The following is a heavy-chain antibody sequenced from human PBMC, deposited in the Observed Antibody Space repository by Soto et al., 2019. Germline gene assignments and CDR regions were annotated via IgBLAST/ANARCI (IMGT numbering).Heavy chain of an antibody. CDR3: ARDSPPNDPDDYGDAFDI. D-gene: IGHD4-17*01. J-gene: IGHJ3*02. Sequence: EVQLVESGGGLIQPGGSLRLSCAASGFTVSSKYMNWVRQAPGKGLEWVSVLYSGGSTSYADSVKGRFTVSRDNSKNTLYLQMNSVRAEDTAVYYCARDSPPNDPDDYGDAFDIRGQGTMVTVSS. V-gene: IGHV3-53*01. CDR1: GFTVSSKY. CDR2: LYSGGST.